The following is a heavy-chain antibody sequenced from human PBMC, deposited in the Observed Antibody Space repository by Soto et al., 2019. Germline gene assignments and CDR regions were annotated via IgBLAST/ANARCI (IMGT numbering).Heavy chain of an antibody. CDR1: GGSISSSSYY. CDR3: ARHIPAGYSSSWYGGYYFDY. Sequence: PSETLSLTCTVSGGSISSSSYYWGWIRQPPGKGLEWIGSIYYSGSTYYNPSLKSRVTISVDTSKNQFSLKLSSVTAADTAVYYCARHIPAGYSSSWYGGYYFDYWGQGTLVTVSS. V-gene: IGHV4-39*01. CDR2: IYYSGST. J-gene: IGHJ4*02. D-gene: IGHD6-13*01.